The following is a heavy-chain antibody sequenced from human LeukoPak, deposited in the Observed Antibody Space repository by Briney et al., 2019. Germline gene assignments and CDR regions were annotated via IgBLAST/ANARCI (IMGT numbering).Heavy chain of an antibody. V-gene: IGHV3-7*04. CDR2: IRHDGSTE. CDR3: ARDGSGNYFSLDY. CDR1: GFNFNNYY. D-gene: IGHD3-10*01. J-gene: IGHJ4*02. Sequence: PGGSLRLSCVASGFNFNNYYMSWVRQAPGEGLEWVADIRHDGSTEYNVDSVRGRFTISRDNAKNSLFLQMNSLRAEDTAVYYCARDGSGNYFSLDYWGQGTLVTVSS.